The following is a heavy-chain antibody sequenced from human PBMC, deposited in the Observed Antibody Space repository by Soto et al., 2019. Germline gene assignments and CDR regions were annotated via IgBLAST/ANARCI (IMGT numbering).Heavy chain of an antibody. CDR3: AFESTPDGSYHVRWFDP. D-gene: IGHD1-26*01. Sequence: ASAKVSCKASGYTFTSYAMHWVRQAPGQRLEWMGWINAGNGNTKYSQKFQGRVTITRDTSASTAYMELSSLRSEDTAVSYCAFESTPDGSYHVRWFDPWGQGTLVTVSS. V-gene: IGHV1-3*01. CDR1: GYTFTSYA. J-gene: IGHJ5*02. CDR2: INAGNGNT.